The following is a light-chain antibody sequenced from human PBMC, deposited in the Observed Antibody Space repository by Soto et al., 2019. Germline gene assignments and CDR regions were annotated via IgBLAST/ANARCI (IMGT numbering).Light chain of an antibody. Sequence: DIQMTHSPSTLSASVVYRVTITFRSSQSISSWLAWYQQKPGKAPKLLIYDASSLESGVPSRFSGSGSVTEFTLTISSLQPDDFATYYCKQYNSYWKFGQGTKVDIK. J-gene: IGKJ1*01. CDR1: QSISSW. CDR3: KQYNSYWK. V-gene: IGKV1-5*01. CDR2: DAS.